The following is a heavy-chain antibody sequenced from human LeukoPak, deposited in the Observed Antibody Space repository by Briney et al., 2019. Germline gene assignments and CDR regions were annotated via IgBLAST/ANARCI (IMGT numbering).Heavy chain of an antibody. CDR2: FSPYNGQT. Sequence: ASVKVSCKASGYTFNNHGVNWARQAPGQGLEWLGWFSPYNGQTNYIQKVQGRVTMTTDTTTSTAYMELGSLRSDDTAVYYCASCGGDCFHGMDVWGQGTTVTVSS. D-gene: IGHD2-21*02. CDR3: ASCGGDCFHGMDV. V-gene: IGHV1-18*04. J-gene: IGHJ6*02. CDR1: GYTFNNHG.